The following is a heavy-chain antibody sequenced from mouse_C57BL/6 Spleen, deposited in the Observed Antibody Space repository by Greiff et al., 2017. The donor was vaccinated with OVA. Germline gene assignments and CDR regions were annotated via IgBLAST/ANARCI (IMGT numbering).Heavy chain of an antibody. CDR1: GYTFTSYW. CDR2: IDPSDSET. Sequence: VQLQQPGAELVRPGSSVKLSCKASGYTFTSYWMHWVKQRPIQGLEWIGNIDPSDSETHYNQKFKDKATLTVDKSSSTAYMQLSSLTSEDSAVYYCGRGVLYGNYGYFDVWGTGTTVTVSS. V-gene: IGHV1-52*01. CDR3: GRGVLYGNYGYFDV. J-gene: IGHJ1*03. D-gene: IGHD2-1*01.